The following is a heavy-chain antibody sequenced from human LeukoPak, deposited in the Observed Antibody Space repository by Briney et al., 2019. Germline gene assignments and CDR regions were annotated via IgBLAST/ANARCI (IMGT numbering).Heavy chain of an antibody. CDR2: ISSDGGAM. J-gene: IGHJ4*02. Sequence: GGSLRLSCAASGFSFSDYYMTWIRQAPGKGLQWVSSISSDGGAMYYADSVKGRFTISRDNAKNSLYLQMNSLRAEDTAVYYCARGKEYDYVWGSYRYWGQGTLVTVSS. CDR3: ARGKEYDYVWGSYRY. CDR1: GFSFSDYY. V-gene: IGHV3-11*04. D-gene: IGHD3-16*02.